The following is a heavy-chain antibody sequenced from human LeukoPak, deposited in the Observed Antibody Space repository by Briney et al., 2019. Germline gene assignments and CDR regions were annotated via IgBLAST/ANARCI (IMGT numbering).Heavy chain of an antibody. V-gene: IGHV3-30*02. D-gene: IGHD3-22*01. CDR2: IRYDGSNK. Sequence: GGSLRLSCAASGFTFSSYGMHWVRQAPGKGLEWVAFIRYDGSNKYYADSVKGRFTISRDNSKNTLYLQMNSLRAEDTAVYYCASSYYYDSSGYTDYWGQGTLVTVSS. J-gene: IGHJ4*02. CDR3: ASSYYYDSSGYTDY. CDR1: GFTFSSYG.